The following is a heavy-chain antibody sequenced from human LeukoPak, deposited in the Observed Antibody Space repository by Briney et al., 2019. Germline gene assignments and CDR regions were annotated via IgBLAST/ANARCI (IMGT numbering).Heavy chain of an antibody. CDR3: AKCYYDSSGSPACYYGMDV. V-gene: IGHV3-23*01. J-gene: IGHJ6*02. CDR2: ISGSSGST. CDR1: GFTFSSYA. D-gene: IGHD3-22*01. Sequence: GGSLRLSCAASGFTFSSYAMSWVRQAPGKGLEWVSAISGSSGSTYYAHSVKGRFTISRDNSKNTLYLQMNSLRAEDTAVYYCAKCYYDSSGSPACYYGMDVWGQGTTVTVSS.